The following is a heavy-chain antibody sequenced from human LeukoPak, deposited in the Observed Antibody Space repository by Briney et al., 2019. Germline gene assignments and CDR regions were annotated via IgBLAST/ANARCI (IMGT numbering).Heavy chain of an antibody. CDR1: GYTFTSYG. J-gene: IGHJ3*02. D-gene: IGHD6-6*01. CDR2: ISAYNGNT. CDR3: ASSTRNIAARSLDAFDI. Sequence: WASVKVSCKASGYTFTSYGISWVRQAPGQGLEWMGWISAYNGNTNYAQKLQGRVTMTTDTSTSTAYMELRSLRSDDTAVYYCASSTRNIAARSLDAFDIWGQGTMVTVSS. V-gene: IGHV1-18*01.